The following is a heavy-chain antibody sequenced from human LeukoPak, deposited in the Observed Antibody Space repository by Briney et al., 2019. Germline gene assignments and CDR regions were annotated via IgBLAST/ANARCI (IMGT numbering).Heavy chain of an antibody. CDR3: ATDPSGTGSR. V-gene: IGHV1-69-2*01. CDR1: GYTFTDYY. J-gene: IGHJ4*02. D-gene: IGHD6-13*01. Sequence: ASVKISCKVSGYTFTDYYMHWMQQAPGKGLEWMGLVDPEDGETIYAEKFQGRDTITADTSTDTAYMELSSLRSEYTAVYYCATDPSGTGSRWGQGTLVTVSS. CDR2: VDPEDGET.